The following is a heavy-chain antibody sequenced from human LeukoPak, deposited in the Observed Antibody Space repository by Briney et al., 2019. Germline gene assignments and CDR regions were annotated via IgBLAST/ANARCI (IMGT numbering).Heavy chain of an antibody. D-gene: IGHD1-7*01. CDR2: IYTSGST. CDR1: GGSISSGSYS. Sequence: PSQTLSLTCTVSGGSISSGSYSWSWIRQPAGKGLEWIGRIYTSGSTNYNPSLKGRVTISVDTSKKQFSLKLSSVTAADTAVYYCARGAARRYNWNYDFQHWGQGTLVTVSS. V-gene: IGHV4-61*02. CDR3: ARGAARRYNWNYDFQH. J-gene: IGHJ1*01.